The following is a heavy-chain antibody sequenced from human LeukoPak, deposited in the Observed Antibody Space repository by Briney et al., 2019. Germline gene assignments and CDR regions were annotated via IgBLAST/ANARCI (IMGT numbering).Heavy chain of an antibody. D-gene: IGHD4-11*01. J-gene: IGHJ6*02. CDR3: TVSPAYYYYGMDV. CDR1: GGSISSYY. Sequence: SETLSLTCTVSGGSISSYYWSWIRQPPGKGLEWIGYIYYSGSTNYNPSLKSRVTISVDTSKNQFSLKLSSVTAADTAVYYCTVSPAYYYYGMDVWGQGTTVTVSS. V-gene: IGHV4-59*12. CDR2: IYYSGST.